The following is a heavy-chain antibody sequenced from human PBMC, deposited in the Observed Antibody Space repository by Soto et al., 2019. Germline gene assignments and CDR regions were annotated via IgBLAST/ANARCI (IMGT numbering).Heavy chain of an antibody. D-gene: IGHD3-3*01. V-gene: IGHV4-30-2*01. J-gene: IGHJ4*02. Sequence: PSETLSLTCPFSVGSISSGDYYWSCILQPPGKGLEWIGYIYHSEKTYYNPSLKSRVTISVDGSKNQFSLKLNSVTAADTAVYFCARGYDFWSGTPGYWGQGTLVTVSS. CDR3: ARGYDFWSGTPGY. CDR2: IYHSEKT. CDR1: VGSISSGDYY.